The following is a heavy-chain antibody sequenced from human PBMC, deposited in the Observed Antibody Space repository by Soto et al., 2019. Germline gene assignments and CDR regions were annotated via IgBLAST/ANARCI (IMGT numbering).Heavy chain of an antibody. CDR3: VRTYGGRDYYGMGV. Sequence: VTVKVSRKASGYTFTGYYMHWVRQAPAQGLEWMGWINPNRGGPKYAQQFKGWVTMAVATSISTADMELSWLRSADTAPYVCVRTYGGRDYYGMGVWGQGTTVTVSS. D-gene: IGHD2-15*01. J-gene: IGHJ6*02. V-gene: IGHV1-2*04. CDR1: GYTFTGYY. CDR2: INPNRGGP.